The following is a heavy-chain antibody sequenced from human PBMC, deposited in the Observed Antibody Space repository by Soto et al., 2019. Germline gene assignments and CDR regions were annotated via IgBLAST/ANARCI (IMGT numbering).Heavy chain of an antibody. CDR2: IKQDGSEK. V-gene: IGHV3-7*01. CDR3: AREDCSSTSCYYFDY. J-gene: IGHJ4*02. D-gene: IGHD2-2*01. Sequence: GGSLRLSCAASGFTFSSYWMSWVRQAPGKGLEWVANIKQDGSEKYYVDSVKGRFTISRDNAKNSLYLQMNSLRAEDTAVYYCAREDCSSTSCYYFDYWGQGTLVTVSS. CDR1: GFTFSSYW.